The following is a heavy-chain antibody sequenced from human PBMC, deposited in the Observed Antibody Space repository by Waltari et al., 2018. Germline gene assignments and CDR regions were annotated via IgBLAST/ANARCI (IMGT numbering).Heavy chain of an antibody. CDR2: IWYDGSNK. Sequence: MQLVESGGGVVQPGRSLRLSCAASGFTFSSYGMHWVRQAPGKGLEWVAVIWYDGSNKYYADSVKGRFTISRDNSKNTLYLQMNSLRAEDTAVYYCARDSAADTAFFFDYWGQGTLVTVSS. D-gene: IGHD5-18*01. CDR1: GFTFSSYG. CDR3: ARDSAADTAFFFDY. V-gene: IGHV3-33*01. J-gene: IGHJ4*02.